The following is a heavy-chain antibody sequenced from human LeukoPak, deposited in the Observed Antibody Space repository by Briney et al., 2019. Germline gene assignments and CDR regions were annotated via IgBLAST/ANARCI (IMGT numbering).Heavy chain of an antibody. CDR3: ARDLHGYSSSSGYYYYYMDV. D-gene: IGHD6-13*01. CDR2: IYHSGST. Sequence: SETLSLTCTVSGYSISSGYYWGWIRQPPGKGLEWIGSIYHSGSTYYNPSLKSRVTISVDTSKNQFSLKLSSVTAADTAVYYCARDLHGYSSSSGYYYYYMDVWGKGTTVTVSS. J-gene: IGHJ6*03. CDR1: GYSISSGYY. V-gene: IGHV4-38-2*02.